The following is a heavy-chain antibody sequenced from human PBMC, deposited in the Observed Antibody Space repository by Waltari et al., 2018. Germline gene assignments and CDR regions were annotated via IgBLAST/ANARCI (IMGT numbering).Heavy chain of an antibody. CDR2: ISYDGSDE. D-gene: IGHD4-17*01. V-gene: IGHV3-30*18. J-gene: IGHJ4*02. CDR3: AKDGAWTTVFYFES. Sequence: QVQLVESGGGVAQPGTSLRLSCAASGFTFSRPGVHWVRQAPGKGLEWVAGISYDGSDEYYADSVKGRFTISRDNSKNTLYLRMNSLRLEDTAVYYCAKDGAWTTVFYFESWGQGTLVPVSS. CDR1: GFTFSRPG.